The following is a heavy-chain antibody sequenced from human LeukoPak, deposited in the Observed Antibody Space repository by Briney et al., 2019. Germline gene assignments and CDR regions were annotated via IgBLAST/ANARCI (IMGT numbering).Heavy chain of an antibody. CDR2: IYHSGST. J-gene: IGHJ4*02. CDR1: GYSISSGYY. CDR3: AREECTNGVCYTGIGY. Sequence: SETLSLTCAVSGYSISSGYYWGWIRQPPGKGLEWIGSIYHSGSTYYNPSLKSRVTISVDTSKNQFSLKLSSVTAADTAVYYCAREECTNGVCYTGIGYWGQGTLVTVSS. V-gene: IGHV4-38-2*02. D-gene: IGHD2-8*01.